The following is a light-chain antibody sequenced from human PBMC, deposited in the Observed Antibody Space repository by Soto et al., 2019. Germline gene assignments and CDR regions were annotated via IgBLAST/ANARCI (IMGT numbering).Light chain of an antibody. J-gene: IGLJ2*01. CDR2: DVS. CDR1: SSDVGGYNY. CDR3: SSYTSNSSLVV. Sequence: QSALTQPASVSGSPGQSITISCTGTSSDVGGYNYVSWYQHHPGKAPKLMIYDVSNRPSGVSNRFSGSKSGNTASLTISGLQAEDEADYYCSSYTSNSSLVVFGGGTKLTV. V-gene: IGLV2-14*03.